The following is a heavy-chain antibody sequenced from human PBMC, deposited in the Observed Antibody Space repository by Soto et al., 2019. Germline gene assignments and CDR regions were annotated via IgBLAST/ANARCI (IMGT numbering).Heavy chain of an antibody. V-gene: IGHV1-3*01. CDR2: INAGSGNT. J-gene: IGHJ4*02. Sequence: QVQLVQSGAEVKKPGASVKVSCKASGYTFTNYTIHWVRQAPGQRPEWMGWINAGSGNTKYSQEFQGRRTFTRDTSANTSYLELSSLRSEDTAVYYCARGALVRGVDYWGQGILVTVSS. CDR3: ARGALVRGVDY. D-gene: IGHD3-10*01. CDR1: GYTFTNYT.